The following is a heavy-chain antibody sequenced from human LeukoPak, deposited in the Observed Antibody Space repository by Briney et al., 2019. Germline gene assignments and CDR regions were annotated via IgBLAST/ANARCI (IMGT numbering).Heavy chain of an antibody. CDR3: ARESFKWSYYFDY. CDR2: IYYSGST. V-gene: IGHV4-39*07. CDR1: GYSISSSSYY. Sequence: SETLSLTCTVSGYSISSSSYYWGWIRQPPGKGLEWIGSIYYSGSTYYNPSLKSRVTISVDTSKNQFSLKLSSVTAADTAVYYCARESFKWSYYFDYWGRGTLVTVSS. D-gene: IGHD2-15*01. J-gene: IGHJ4*02.